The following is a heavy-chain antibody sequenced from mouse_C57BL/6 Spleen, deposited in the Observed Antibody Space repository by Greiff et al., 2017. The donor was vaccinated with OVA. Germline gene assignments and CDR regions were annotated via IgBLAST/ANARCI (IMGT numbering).Heavy chain of an antibody. CDR2: ISYSGST. CDR1: GYSITSGYD. Sequence: EVQGVESGPGMVKPSQSLSLTCTVTGYSITSGYDWHWIRHFPGNKLEWMGYISYSGSTNYNPSLKSRISITHDTSKNHFFLKLNSVTTEDTATYYCARWSYWYFDVWGTGTTVTVSS. CDR3: ARWSYWYFDV. J-gene: IGHJ1*03. V-gene: IGHV3-1*01.